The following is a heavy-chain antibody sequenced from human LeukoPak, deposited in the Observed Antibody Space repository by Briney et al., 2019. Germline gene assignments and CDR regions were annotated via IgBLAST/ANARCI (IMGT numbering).Heavy chain of an antibody. V-gene: IGHV4-30-4*01. CDR2: IYYSGST. J-gene: IGHJ4*02. CDR3: AREDEAAAGSYFDY. Sequence: SQTLSLTCTVSGGSISSGDYCWSWIRQPPGKGLEWIGYIYYSGSTYYNPSLKSRVTISVDTSKNQFSLKLSSVTAADTAVYYCAREDEAAAGSYFDYWGQGTLVTVSS. D-gene: IGHD6-13*01. CDR1: GGSISSGDYC.